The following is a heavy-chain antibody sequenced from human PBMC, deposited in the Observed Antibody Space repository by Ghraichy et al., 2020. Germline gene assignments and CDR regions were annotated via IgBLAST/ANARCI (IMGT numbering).Heavy chain of an antibody. CDR1: GFTFSSYA. V-gene: IGHV3-23*01. CDR3: AKGRSRITMIVVVIIQRGHDAFDI. J-gene: IGHJ3*02. Sequence: GGSLRLSCAASGFTFSSYAMSWVRQAPGKGLEWVSAISGSGGSTYYADSVKGRFTISRDNSKNTLYLQMKSLRAEDTAVYYCAKGRSRITMIVVVIIQRGHDAFDIWGQGTMVTVSS. D-gene: IGHD3-22*01. CDR2: ISGSGGST.